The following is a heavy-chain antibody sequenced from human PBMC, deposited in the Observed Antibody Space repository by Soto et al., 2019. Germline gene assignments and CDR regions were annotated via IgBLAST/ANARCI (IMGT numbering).Heavy chain of an antibody. Sequence: QVQLQQWGAGLLKPSETLSLTCAVYGGSFSGYYWSWIRQPPGKGLEWIGEINHSGSTNYNPSLKSRVSISVHTSMNQFSLKLSSVTAADTAVYYCARNFPSRDYVGIDAFDIWGQGTMVTVSS. CDR3: ARNFPSRDYVGIDAFDI. J-gene: IGHJ3*02. D-gene: IGHD4-17*01. V-gene: IGHV4-34*01. CDR1: GGSFSGYY. CDR2: INHSGST.